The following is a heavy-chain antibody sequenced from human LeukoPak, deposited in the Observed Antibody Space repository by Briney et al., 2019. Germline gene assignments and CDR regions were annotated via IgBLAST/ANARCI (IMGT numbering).Heavy chain of an antibody. CDR1: GFTFDDYG. Sequence: GWSLRLSCAASGFTFDDYGMNWVRQAPGKGLEWVSGINWNGGSTGYADSVKGRFPISRDNAKNSLYVQMNSLRAEDTALYYCARPYSGSYGDAFEIWGQGTMVTVSS. CDR2: INWNGGST. J-gene: IGHJ3*02. D-gene: IGHD1-26*01. V-gene: IGHV3-20*04. CDR3: ARPYSGSYGDAFEI.